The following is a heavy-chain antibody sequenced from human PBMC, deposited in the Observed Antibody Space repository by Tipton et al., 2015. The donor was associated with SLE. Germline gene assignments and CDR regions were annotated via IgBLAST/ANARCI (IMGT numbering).Heavy chain of an antibody. CDR3: ARDRPRLRFKSGAFDI. J-gene: IGHJ3*02. CDR1: GGSISSGGYS. D-gene: IGHD4-17*01. V-gene: IGHV4-30-2*01. CDR2: IYHSGST. Sequence: TLSLTCAVSGGSISSGGYSWSWIRQPPGKGLEWIGYIYHSGSTYYNPSLKSRVTISVDRSKNQFSLKLSSVTAADTAVYYCARDRPRLRFKSGAFDIWGQGTMVTVSS.